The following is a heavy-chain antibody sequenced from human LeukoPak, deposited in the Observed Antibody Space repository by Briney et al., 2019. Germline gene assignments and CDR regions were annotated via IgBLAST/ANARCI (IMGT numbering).Heavy chain of an antibody. CDR1: GFTFSSYA. CDR2: ISGSGGST. J-gene: IGHJ4*02. Sequence: PGGSLRLSCAASGFTFSSYAMRWVRQAPGKGLEWVSAISGSGGSTYYADSVKGRFTISRDNSKNTLYLQMNSLRAEDTAVYYCAKAYYDFWSGYYTGRLGSDYWGQGTLVTVSS. D-gene: IGHD3-3*01. CDR3: AKAYYDFWSGYYTGRLGSDY. V-gene: IGHV3-23*01.